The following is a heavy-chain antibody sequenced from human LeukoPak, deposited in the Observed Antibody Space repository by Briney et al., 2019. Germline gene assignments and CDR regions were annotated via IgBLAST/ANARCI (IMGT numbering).Heavy chain of an antibody. Sequence: PSETLSLTCTVSGGSISSSSYYWGWIRQPPGKGLEWIGSIYYSGSTYYNPSLKRRVTISVDTSKNQFSLKLSSVTAADTAVYYCARQYYDILTGYYTDYYFDYWGQGTLVTVSS. V-gene: IGHV4-39*01. J-gene: IGHJ4*02. CDR2: IYYSGST. CDR3: ARQYYDILTGYYTDYYFDY. CDR1: GGSISSSSYY. D-gene: IGHD3-9*01.